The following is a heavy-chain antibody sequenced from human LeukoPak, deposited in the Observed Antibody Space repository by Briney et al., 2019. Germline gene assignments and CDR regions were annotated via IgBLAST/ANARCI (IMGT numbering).Heavy chain of an antibody. CDR1: GGSISSGNYY. CDR3: ARRGYYGSGSPTSFDP. Sequence: SETLSLTCAISGGSISSGNYYWGWIRQPPGKGLEWIGSIYYSGSTYYNPSLKSRVTISVDTSKNQFSLKLSSVTAADTAVYYCARRGYYGSGSPTSFDPWGQGTLVTVSS. D-gene: IGHD3-10*01. CDR2: IYYSGST. J-gene: IGHJ5*02. V-gene: IGHV4-39*01.